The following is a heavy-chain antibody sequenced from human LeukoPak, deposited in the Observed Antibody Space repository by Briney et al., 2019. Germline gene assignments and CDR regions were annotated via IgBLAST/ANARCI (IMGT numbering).Heavy chain of an antibody. D-gene: IGHD5-12*01. Sequence: GASVRVSCKASGYTFTNNAMHWVRQAPGQRREWMGWINAGNGNTKYSQNFQGRVTITRDTSASTAYMELSSLRSEDTAVYYCFRGYDRYYYYGMDVWGQGTTVTVSS. CDR3: FRGYDRYYYYGMDV. V-gene: IGHV1-3*01. J-gene: IGHJ6*02. CDR1: GYTFTNNA. CDR2: INAGNGNT.